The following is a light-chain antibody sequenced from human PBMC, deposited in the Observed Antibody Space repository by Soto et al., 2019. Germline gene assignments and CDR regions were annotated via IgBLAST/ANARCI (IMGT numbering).Light chain of an antibody. CDR2: DVS. CDR3: SSYTSSSTYV. Sequence: QSALTQPASVSGSPGQSIAISCTGTSSDVGGYDYVSWYQQHPGKAPKLMIYDVSNRPSGVSNRFSGSKSDNTASLTISGLQAEDEADYHCSSYTSSSTYVLGTGTKVNVL. V-gene: IGLV2-14*01. CDR1: SSDVGGYDY. J-gene: IGLJ1*01.